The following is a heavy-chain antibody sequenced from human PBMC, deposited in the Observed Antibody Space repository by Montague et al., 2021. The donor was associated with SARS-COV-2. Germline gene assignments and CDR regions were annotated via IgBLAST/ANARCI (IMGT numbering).Heavy chain of an antibody. CDR1: GDSVSSNSAA. Sequence: CAISGDSVSSNSAAWNWIRQSPSRGLEWLGRTYYRSKWYNDYAVSVKSRITINPDTSKNQFSLQLNSVTPEDTTVYYCARDLKPPADILTGYLPYYYYMDVWGKGTTVTVSS. J-gene: IGHJ6*03. V-gene: IGHV6-1*01. D-gene: IGHD3-9*01. CDR3: ARDLKPPADILTGYLPYYYYMDV. CDR2: TYYRSKWYN.